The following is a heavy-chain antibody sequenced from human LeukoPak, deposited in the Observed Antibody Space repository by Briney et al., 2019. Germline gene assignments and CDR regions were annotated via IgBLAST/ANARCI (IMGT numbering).Heavy chain of an antibody. V-gene: IGHV3-72*01. J-gene: IGHJ4*02. CDR3: ARPSFSTSSGNPSDY. D-gene: IGHD3-10*01. CDR2: TRNKANSYTT. Sequence: GGSLRLSCAASGFTFSDHYMDWVRQAPGKGLEWVGRTRNKANSYTTEYAASVKGRFTILRDDSKNSLYLQMNSLKTEDTAVYYCARPSFSTSSGNPSDYWGQGTLVTVSS. CDR1: GFTFSDHY.